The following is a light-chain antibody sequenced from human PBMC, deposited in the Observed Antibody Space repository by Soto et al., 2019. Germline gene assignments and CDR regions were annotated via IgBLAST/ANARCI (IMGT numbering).Light chain of an antibody. CDR3: PRYARSSWT. V-gene: IGKV3-20*01. J-gene: IGKJ1*01. Sequence: DIVLTQSPDTLSLSPGERVTLSCRASQRVSLSYLVWYQQKPGQAPRLLIYDSSTRASGVPDRFDGGGSGTDFTLTITSLEPEDSAVYYCPRYARSSWTFGHGTKVDIK. CDR2: DSS. CDR1: QRVSLSY.